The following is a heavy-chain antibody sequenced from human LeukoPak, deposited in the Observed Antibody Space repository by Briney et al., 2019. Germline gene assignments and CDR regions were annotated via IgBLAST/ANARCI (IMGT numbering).Heavy chain of an antibody. D-gene: IGHD6-13*01. CDR2: INHSGST. CDR1: GGSFSGYY. Sequence: SETLSLTCAVYGGSFSGYYWSWIRQPPGKGLEWIGEINHSGSTSYNPSLKSRVTISVDTSKNQFSLKLSSVTAADTAVYYCARGRLAGYSSSSDFDYWGQGTLVTVSS. J-gene: IGHJ4*02. CDR3: ARGRLAGYSSSSDFDY. V-gene: IGHV4-34*01.